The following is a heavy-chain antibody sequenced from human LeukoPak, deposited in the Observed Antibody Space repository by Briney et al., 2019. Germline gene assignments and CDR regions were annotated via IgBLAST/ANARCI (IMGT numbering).Heavy chain of an antibody. J-gene: IGHJ3*02. CDR2: IIRNGGST. V-gene: IGHV3-20*04. Sequence: GGSLRLSCEASGFTFDDYGMSWVRQPPGKGLEWVSGIIRNGGSTDYADSVKGRFTISRDNSKNTLYLQMNSLRAEDTAVYYCAKDFVDYYDSSGYPLHAFDIWGQGTTVTVSS. CDR1: GFTFDDYG. D-gene: IGHD3-22*01. CDR3: AKDFVDYYDSSGYPLHAFDI.